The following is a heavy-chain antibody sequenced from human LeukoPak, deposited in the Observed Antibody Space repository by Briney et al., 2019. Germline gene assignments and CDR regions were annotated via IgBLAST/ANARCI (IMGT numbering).Heavy chain of an antibody. V-gene: IGHV7-4-1*02. CDR2: INTNTGNP. D-gene: IGHD3-10*01. J-gene: IGHJ6*03. CDR1: GYTFTGYY. CDR3: ARVTFGAAFSGKPPYYYYYMDV. Sequence: GASVKVSCKASGYTFTGYYMHWVRQAPGQGLEWMGWINTNTGNPTYAQGFTGRFVFSLDTSVSTAYLQISSLKAEDTAVYYCARVTFGAAFSGKPPYYYYYMDVWGKGTTVTVSS.